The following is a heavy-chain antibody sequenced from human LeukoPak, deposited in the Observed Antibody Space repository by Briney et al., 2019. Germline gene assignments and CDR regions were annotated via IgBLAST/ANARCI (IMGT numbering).Heavy chain of an antibody. Sequence: ASVKVSCKASGYTFTSYDINWVRQATGQGLEWMGWMNPNSGNTGYAQKFQGRVTITRNTSISTAYMGLSSLRSEDTAVYYCARGYSSPDYMDVWGKGTTVTVSS. CDR1: GYTFTSYD. CDR3: ARGYSSPDYMDV. CDR2: MNPNSGNT. V-gene: IGHV1-8*03. J-gene: IGHJ6*03. D-gene: IGHD4-11*01.